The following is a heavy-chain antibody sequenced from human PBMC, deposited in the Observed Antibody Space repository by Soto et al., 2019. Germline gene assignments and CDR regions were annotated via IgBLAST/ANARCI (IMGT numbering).Heavy chain of an antibody. CDR3: ARADYGDTKIYSFDH. Sequence: ASVKVSCKTSGYTFTEYGISWFRQAPGQGLEWMGWISPYNGKTNYIQEFQDRVTITTDTSSTTVYLELRTLKSDDTSIYFLARADYGDTKIYSFDHWGQGTLVTVSS. V-gene: IGHV1-18*01. J-gene: IGHJ4*02. CDR1: GYTFTEYG. D-gene: IGHD4-17*01. CDR2: ISPYNGKT.